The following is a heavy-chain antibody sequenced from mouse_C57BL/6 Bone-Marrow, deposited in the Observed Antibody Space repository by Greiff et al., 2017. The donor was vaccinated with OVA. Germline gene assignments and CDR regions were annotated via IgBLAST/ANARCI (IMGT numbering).Heavy chain of an antibody. CDR3: ARRKQGLWYFDV. Sequence: EVQLVESGGGLVQPGASLKLSCESNEYDFPSYDMSWVRKTPGKRLELVAAFNSDGGSTYYPDTMERRFIISRDNTKKTLYLQMSSLRSEDTALYYCARRKQGLWYFDVWGTGTTVTVSA. CDR2: FNSDGGST. J-gene: IGHJ1*03. V-gene: IGHV5-2*01. CDR1: EYDFPSYD. D-gene: IGHD4-1*01.